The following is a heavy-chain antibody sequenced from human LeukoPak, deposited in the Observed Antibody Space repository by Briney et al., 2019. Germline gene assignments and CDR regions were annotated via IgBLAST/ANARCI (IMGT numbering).Heavy chain of an antibody. J-gene: IGHJ4*02. V-gene: IGHV4-39*01. CDR2: IYYSGDT. Sequence: SETLSLTCTVSGGSITSSSHYWGWIRQPPGKGLEWIGSIYYSGDTYYNPSLKSRVTISVDTSKNQFSLKLSSVTAADTAVYYCARMVYAIGYFDYWGQGTLVTVSS. CDR1: GGSITSSSHY. D-gene: IGHD2-8*01. CDR3: ARMVYAIGYFDY.